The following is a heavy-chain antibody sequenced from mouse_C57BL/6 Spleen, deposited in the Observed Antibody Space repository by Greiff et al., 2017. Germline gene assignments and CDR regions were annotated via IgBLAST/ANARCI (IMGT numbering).Heavy chain of an antibody. CDR3: AGSPYDFGAMDY. CDR1: GFSLTSYG. J-gene: IGHJ4*01. Sequence: QVQLKQSGPGLVAPSQSLSISCTVSGFSLTSYGVHWVRQPPGKGLEWLVVIWSDGSTTDNSALKSRLSISKDNSKSQVVLRMNSLQTDDTAMYYCAGSPYDFGAMDYWGQGTSVTVSS. D-gene: IGHD2-4*01. CDR2: IWSDGST. V-gene: IGHV2-6*03.